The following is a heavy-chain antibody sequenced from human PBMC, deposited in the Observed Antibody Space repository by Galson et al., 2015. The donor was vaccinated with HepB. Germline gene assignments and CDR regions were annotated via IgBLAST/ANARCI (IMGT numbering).Heavy chain of an antibody. V-gene: IGHV4-39*01. J-gene: IGHJ4*02. CDR3: ASRAYYYDSSGPGSLFDY. Sequence: SETLSLTCTVSGGSISSSSYYWGWIRQPPGKGLEWIGSIYYSGSTYYNPSLKSRVTISVDTSKNQFSLKLSSVTAADTAVYYCASRAYYYDSSGPGSLFDYWGQGTLVTVSS. CDR2: IYYSGST. D-gene: IGHD3-22*01. CDR1: GGSISSSSYY.